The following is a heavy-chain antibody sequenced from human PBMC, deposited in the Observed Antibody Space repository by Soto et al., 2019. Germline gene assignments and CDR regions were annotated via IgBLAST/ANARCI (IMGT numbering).Heavy chain of an antibody. V-gene: IGHV4-39*01. D-gene: IGHD2-2*01. CDR1: GGSIRSSSYY. CDR3: ASVVPAAIGAIRKYYFDY. J-gene: IGHJ4*02. Sequence: PSETLSLTCTVSGGSIRSSSYYWGWIRQPPGKGLEWIGSIYYSGSTYYNPSLKSRVTISVDTSKNQFSLKLSSVTAADTAVYYCASVVPAAIGAIRKYYFDYWGQGTLVTVPS. CDR2: IYYSGST.